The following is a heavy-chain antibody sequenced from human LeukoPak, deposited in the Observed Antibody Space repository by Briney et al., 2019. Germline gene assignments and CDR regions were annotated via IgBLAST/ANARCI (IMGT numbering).Heavy chain of an antibody. V-gene: IGHV4-4*07. CDR2: IYSSGST. J-gene: IGHJ5*02. D-gene: IGHD6-19*01. CDR3: ARGVAGIAARGQFDP. Sequence: PETLSLTCTVSGGSISSYYWSWIRQPAGKGLEWIGRIYSSGSTNYNPSLKSRVTMSVDTSKNQFSLRLNSVTAADTAVYYCARGVAGIAARGQFDPWGQGILVTVSS. CDR1: GGSISSYY.